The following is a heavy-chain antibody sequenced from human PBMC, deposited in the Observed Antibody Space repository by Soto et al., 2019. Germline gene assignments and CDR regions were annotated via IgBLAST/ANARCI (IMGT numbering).Heavy chain of an antibody. V-gene: IGHV4-31*03. Sequence: SETLSLTCTVSGGSISSGGYYWSWIRQHPGKGLEWIGYIYYSGSTYYNPSLKSRVTISVDTSKNQFSLKLSSVTAADTAVYYCARDDYGDKGAFDIWGQGTMVT. D-gene: IGHD4-17*01. CDR1: GGSISSGGYY. J-gene: IGHJ3*02. CDR2: IYYSGST. CDR3: ARDDYGDKGAFDI.